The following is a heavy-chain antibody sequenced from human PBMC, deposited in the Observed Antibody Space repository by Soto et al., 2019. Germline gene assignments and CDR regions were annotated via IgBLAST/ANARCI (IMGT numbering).Heavy chain of an antibody. J-gene: IGHJ5*02. CDR2: INHTGST. V-gene: IGHV4-34*01. Sequence: TLSLTCAIFGASFSDYSWSWIRQPPGKGLQWIGEINHTGSTNYSPSLKSRVTISQDTSKNQFFLRLRSVTAADTAVYYCARRHAYTINRYICFDPWGQGTLVTVSS. D-gene: IGHD2-21*01. CDR1: GASFSDYS. CDR3: ARRHAYTINRYICFDP.